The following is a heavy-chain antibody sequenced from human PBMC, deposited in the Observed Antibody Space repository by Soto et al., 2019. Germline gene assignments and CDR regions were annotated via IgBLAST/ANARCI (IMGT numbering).Heavy chain of an antibody. D-gene: IGHD3-10*01. CDR3: ARAIGSPSGSYYIAYYYYYMDV. V-gene: IGHV3-66*01. J-gene: IGHJ6*03. CDR1: GFTISSNY. Sequence: GSLRLSCAASGFTISSNYMSWVRQASRRGVEWVSVIYSGGSTFYADSVKGRFTISRDNSKNTLYLQMNSLRAEDTAVYYCARAIGSPSGSYYIAYYYYYMDVWGKGTTVTVSS. CDR2: IYSGGST.